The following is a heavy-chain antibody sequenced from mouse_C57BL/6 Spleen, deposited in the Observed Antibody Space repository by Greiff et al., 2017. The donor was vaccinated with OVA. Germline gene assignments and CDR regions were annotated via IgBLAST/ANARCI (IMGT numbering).Heavy chain of an antibody. J-gene: IGHJ3*01. CDR3: ARWAGGFSY. D-gene: IGHD6-1*01. Sequence: QLQQPGAELVMPGASVKLSCKASGYTFTSYWMHWVKQRPGQGLEWIGEIDPSDSYTNYNQKFKGKSTLTVDKSSSTAYIQLSSLTSEDSAVYYCARWAGGFSYWGQGTLVTVSA. CDR2: IDPSDSYT. CDR1: GYTFTSYW. V-gene: IGHV1-69*01.